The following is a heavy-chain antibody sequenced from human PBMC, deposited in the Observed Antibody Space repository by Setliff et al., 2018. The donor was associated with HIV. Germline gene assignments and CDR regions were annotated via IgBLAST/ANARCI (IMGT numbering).Heavy chain of an antibody. J-gene: IGHJ5*02. CDR1: GYSISSGYY. CDR2: IYHSGST. D-gene: IGHD2-2*01. Sequence: SETLSLTCTVSGYSISSGYYWGWIRQPPGKGLEWIGSIYHSGSTYYNPSLKSRVTISVDTSKNQFSLKLSSVTAADTAVYYCARGGTSSNWFGPWSQGTLVTVSS. CDR3: ARGGTSSNWFGP. V-gene: IGHV4-38-2*02.